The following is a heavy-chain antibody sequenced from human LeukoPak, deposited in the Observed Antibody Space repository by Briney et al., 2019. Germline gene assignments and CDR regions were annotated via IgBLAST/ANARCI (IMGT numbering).Heavy chain of an antibody. Sequence: GESLKISCKGSGXTFTTYCIGWVRQMPGKGLEWVGIIYPGDSDPRYSPSFQGQVTISADKSISTAYLQWSSLKASDSAMYYCARHGLGSSWFGFDYWGQGTLVTVSP. CDR3: ARHGLGSSWFGFDY. CDR1: GXTFTTYC. J-gene: IGHJ4*02. CDR2: IYPGDSDP. D-gene: IGHD6-13*01. V-gene: IGHV5-51*01.